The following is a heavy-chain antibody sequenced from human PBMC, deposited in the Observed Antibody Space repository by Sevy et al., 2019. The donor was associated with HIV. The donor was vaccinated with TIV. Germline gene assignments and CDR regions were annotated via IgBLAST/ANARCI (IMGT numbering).Heavy chain of an antibody. Sequence: GGSLRLSCAASRFTFSSYAMSWVRQAPGKGLEWVSAISGSGGSTYYADSVKGRFTISRDNSKNTLYLQMNSLRAEDTAVYYCAKEPDIVLMVYAFRGYYFDYWGQGTLVTVSS. CDR1: RFTFSSYA. CDR2: ISGSGGST. V-gene: IGHV3-23*01. CDR3: AKEPDIVLMVYAFRGYYFDY. D-gene: IGHD2-8*01. J-gene: IGHJ4*02.